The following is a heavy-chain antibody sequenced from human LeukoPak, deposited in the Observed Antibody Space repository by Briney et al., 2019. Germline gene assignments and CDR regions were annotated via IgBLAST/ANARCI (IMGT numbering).Heavy chain of an antibody. CDR3: ARETIDCGGDCYDY. Sequence: GGSLRLSCAASGFTFNNYEMNWVRQAPGKGLEWISCISTDGTMAYYAGSVKGRFTISRDNAKNSLYLQMNSLRADDTAVYYCARETIDCGGDCYDYWGQGTLATVSS. CDR2: ISTDGTMA. D-gene: IGHD2-21*01. J-gene: IGHJ4*02. V-gene: IGHV3-48*03. CDR1: GFTFNNYE.